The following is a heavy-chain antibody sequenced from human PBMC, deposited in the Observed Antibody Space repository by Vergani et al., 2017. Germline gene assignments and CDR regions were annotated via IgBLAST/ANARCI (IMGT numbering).Heavy chain of an antibody. CDR3: ARFMRGSGYYYALSGYGMDV. J-gene: IGHJ6*02. V-gene: IGHV1-18*01. D-gene: IGHD3-22*01. CDR1: GYTFTSYG. CDR2: ISAYNGNT. Sequence: QVQLVQSGAEVKKPGASVKVSCKASGYTFTSYGISWVRQAPGQGLEWMGWISAYNGNTNYAQTLQGRVTMTTDTSTSTAYMELRSLRSDDTAVYYCARFMRGSGYYYALSGYGMDVWGQGTTVTVSS.